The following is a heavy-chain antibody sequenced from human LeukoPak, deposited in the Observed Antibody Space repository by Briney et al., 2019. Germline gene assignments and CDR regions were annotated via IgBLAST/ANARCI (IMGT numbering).Heavy chain of an antibody. Sequence: GGSLRLSCAASGFTFSTYSMNWLRLAPGKGLEWVSSISPDSNYKYYVDSVKGRFTISRDNAKSSLYLQMNSLRAEDAAVYYCVRGGYRGFDYEYWGQGTLVTVSS. CDR1: GFTFSTYS. CDR2: ISPDSNYK. CDR3: VRGGYRGFDYEY. D-gene: IGHD5-12*01. V-gene: IGHV3-21*01. J-gene: IGHJ4*02.